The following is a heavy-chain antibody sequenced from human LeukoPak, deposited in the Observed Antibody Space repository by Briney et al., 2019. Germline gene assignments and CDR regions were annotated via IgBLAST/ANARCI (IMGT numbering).Heavy chain of an antibody. J-gene: IGHJ4*02. Sequence: GASVNVSCKASGYTFTCYGISWVRQAPGQGLEWMGWISAYNGNTNYAQKLQGRVTMTTDTSTSTAYMELRSLRFDDTAVYYCARGSSVQLWSTDIDYWGQGTLVTVSS. V-gene: IGHV1-18*01. CDR2: ISAYNGNT. CDR3: ARGSSVQLWSTDIDY. D-gene: IGHD5-18*01. CDR1: GYTFTCYG.